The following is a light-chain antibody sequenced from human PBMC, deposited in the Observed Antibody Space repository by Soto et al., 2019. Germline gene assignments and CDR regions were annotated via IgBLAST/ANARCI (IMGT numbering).Light chain of an antibody. V-gene: IGLV1-44*01. CDR3: AAWDDSLNVV. CDR2: SNN. Sequence: QPVLTQPPSASGTPGQRVTISCSGSSSNIGSNTVNWYQQLPGTAPKLLIYSNNQRPSGVPDRFSGSKSGISASLAISGLQSEDEADYYCAAWDDSLNVVFGGGTKVTVL. J-gene: IGLJ2*01. CDR1: SSNIGSNT.